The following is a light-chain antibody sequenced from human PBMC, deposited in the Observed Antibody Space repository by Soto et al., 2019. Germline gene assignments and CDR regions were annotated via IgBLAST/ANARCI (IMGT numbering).Light chain of an antibody. J-gene: IGLJ3*02. CDR3: SSYTRSVTVL. Sequence: QSALTQPASVSGSPGQSITISCTGTSNDVGGYNYVSWYQQHPGKAPKLMIYDVSNRPSGVSDRFSGSRSGNTASLTISGLQAEDEADYYCSSYTRSVTVLFGGGTQLTVL. V-gene: IGLV2-14*03. CDR1: SNDVGGYNY. CDR2: DVS.